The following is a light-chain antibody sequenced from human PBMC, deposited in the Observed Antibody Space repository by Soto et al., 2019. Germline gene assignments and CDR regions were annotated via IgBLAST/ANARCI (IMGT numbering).Light chain of an antibody. V-gene: IGKV1-39*01. Sequence: DIQMTQSPPSLSASVGDSITITCRASQSISTYLDWYQVTPGKAPKXXXXXXXXXXXGVPSRFXXXXXXXXXXXTINSLQPEDFATYYCHQNYNLPPWTFGQGTKVDIK. CDR3: HQNYNLPPWT. CDR2: XXX. J-gene: IGKJ1*01. CDR1: QSISTY.